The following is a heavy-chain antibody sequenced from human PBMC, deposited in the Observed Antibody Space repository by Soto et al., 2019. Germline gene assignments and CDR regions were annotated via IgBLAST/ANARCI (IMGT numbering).Heavy chain of an antibody. CDR1: GFTFSSYG. V-gene: IGHV3-30*18. D-gene: IGHD2-8*02. J-gene: IGHJ4*02. Sequence: GGSLRLSCAASGFTFSSYGMHWVRQAPGKGLEWVAVISYDGSNKYYADSVKGRFTISRDNSKNTLYLQMNSLRAEDTAVYYCAKDPGEDTYWFDYWGQGTLVTVS. CDR3: AKDPGEDTYWFDY. CDR2: ISYDGSNK.